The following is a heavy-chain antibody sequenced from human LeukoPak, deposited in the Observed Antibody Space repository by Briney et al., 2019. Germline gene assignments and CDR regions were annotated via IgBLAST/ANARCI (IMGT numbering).Heavy chain of an antibody. J-gene: IGHJ4*02. V-gene: IGHV3-74*01. CDR1: GFSFSSYW. CDR3: TRAQSGGSDY. D-gene: IGHD3-16*01. Sequence: GGCLRLSCAAPGFSFSSYWIYWVRQAPGKGLVWVSRINRDGSTTSYADSVKSRFTVSRDNAKNTQYLQRNRMRAEDTAVYYCTRAQSGGSDYWGQGTLVTVSS. CDR2: INRDGSTT.